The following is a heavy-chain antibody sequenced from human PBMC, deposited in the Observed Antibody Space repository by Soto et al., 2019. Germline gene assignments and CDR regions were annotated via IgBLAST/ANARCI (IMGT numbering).Heavy chain of an antibody. J-gene: IGHJ3*02. D-gene: IGHD2-15*01. V-gene: IGHV4-59*01. CDR1: GGSISSYY. Sequence: QVQLQESGPGLVKPSETLSLTCTVSGGSISSYYWNWIRQPPGQGLEWIGYIYYSGSTNYNPSLKSRVTISVDTSKNQFSLKLSSVTAADTAVYYCARNENSGGSCFPRACAFDIWGQGTMVTVSS. CDR2: IYYSGST. CDR3: ARNENSGGSCFPRACAFDI.